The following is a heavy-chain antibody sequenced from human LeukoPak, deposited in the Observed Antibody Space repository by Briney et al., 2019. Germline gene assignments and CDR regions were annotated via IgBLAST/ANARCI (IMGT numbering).Heavy chain of an antibody. CDR2: ICPGDSDP. Sequence: GESLKISCKVSGYSFTTYWIAWVRQMPEKGLEWMGIICPGDSDPRYSPSFQGQVTISADKSINTAYLQWSSLKASDTAIYYCARLSDFALDYWGQGTLVTVSS. V-gene: IGHV5-51*01. D-gene: IGHD3-3*01. CDR1: GYSFTTYW. J-gene: IGHJ4*02. CDR3: ARLSDFALDY.